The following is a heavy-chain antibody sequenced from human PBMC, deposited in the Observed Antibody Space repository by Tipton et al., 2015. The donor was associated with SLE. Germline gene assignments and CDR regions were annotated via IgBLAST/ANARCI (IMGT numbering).Heavy chain of an antibody. CDR2: IYYSGST. D-gene: IGHD3-10*01. Sequence: TLSLTCTVSGGSISSSSYYWGWIRQPPGKGLEWIGSIYYSGSTYYNPSLKSRLTMSVDTSKNQFSLKLSSVTAADTAVYYCAVDYGSGSHDWYFDLWGRGTLVTVSS. V-gene: IGHV4-39*01. CDR3: AVDYGSGSHDWYFDL. CDR1: GGSISSSSYY. J-gene: IGHJ2*01.